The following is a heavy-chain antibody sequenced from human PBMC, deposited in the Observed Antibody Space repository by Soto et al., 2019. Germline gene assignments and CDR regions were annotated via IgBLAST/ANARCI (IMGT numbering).Heavy chain of an antibody. V-gene: IGHV4-39*01. CDR3: AYGSSSAWINN. D-gene: IGHD6-25*01. J-gene: IGHJ1*01. CDR2: VYFSGGES. Sequence: AGLVLTCSFSGDCIRGYHYYWGGIRQAPGKGLEWVGSVYFSGGESHYNPSLKSRVTIYVGTSHNKFFLRLNSVIAADTAVYFCAYGSSSAWINNCGQRTLVTV. CDR1: GDCIRGYHYY.